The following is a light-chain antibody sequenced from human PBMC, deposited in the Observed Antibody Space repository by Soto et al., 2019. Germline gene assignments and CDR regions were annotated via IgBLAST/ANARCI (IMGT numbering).Light chain of an antibody. V-gene: IGKV3-15*01. CDR2: TAS. CDR1: QDIKSN. CDR3: QQYNGLPPWT. Sequence: EIVMTQSPATLSVSPGEGATLSCRAGQDIKSNMAWYQQTPGQAPRLLIYTASTRATGVPARFSGSGSGTEFTLTISSLESEDFAIYYCQQYNGLPPWTFGQGTKVEVK. J-gene: IGKJ1*01.